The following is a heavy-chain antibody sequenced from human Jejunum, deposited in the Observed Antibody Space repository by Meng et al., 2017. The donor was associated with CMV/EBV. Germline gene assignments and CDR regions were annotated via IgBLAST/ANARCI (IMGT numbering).Heavy chain of an antibody. Sequence: NVSGGSINDFYWSWIRQSPGKGLGWIGYTYYSGSTHYNPSLKSRVTISIDTSRKHFSLRLSSVTAADTAVYYCARDTFDRRNGMDVWGQGTSVTVSS. D-gene: IGHD3-10*01. CDR3: ARDTFDRRNGMDV. CDR1: GGSINDFY. V-gene: IGHV4-59*01. CDR2: TYYSGST. J-gene: IGHJ6*02.